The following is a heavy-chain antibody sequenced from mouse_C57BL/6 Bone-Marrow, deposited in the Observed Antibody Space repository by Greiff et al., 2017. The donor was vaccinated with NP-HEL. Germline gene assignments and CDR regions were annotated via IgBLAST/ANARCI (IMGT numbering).Heavy chain of an antibody. CDR1: GFTFTDYY. CDR2: IRNKANGYTT. V-gene: IGHV7-3*01. Sequence: EVNVVESGGGLVQPGGSLSLSCAASGFTFTDYYMSWVRQPPGKALEWLGFIRNKANGYTTEYSAFVKGRFTISRDNSQSILYLQMNALRAEDSATYYCASSIPMRYYAMEYWGKGTSVTVSS. J-gene: IGHJ4*01. CDR3: ASSIPMRYYAMEY. D-gene: IGHD5-1-1*01.